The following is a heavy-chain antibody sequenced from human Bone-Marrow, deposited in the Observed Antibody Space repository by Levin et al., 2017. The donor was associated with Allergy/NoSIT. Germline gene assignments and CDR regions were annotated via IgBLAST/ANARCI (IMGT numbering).Heavy chain of an antibody. D-gene: IGHD3-10*01. CDR1: GGSISSSSYY. V-gene: IGHV4-39*01. J-gene: IGHJ6*03. CDR3: GSFYFGSGYYYYMDV. CDR2: IYYSGST. Sequence: MASETLSLTCTVSGGSISSSSYYWGWIRQPPGTGLEWIGSIYYSGSTFYNPSLKSRVTISVDTSKNQFSLRLSSVTAADTAVYYCGSFYFGSGYYYYMDVWGKGTTVTVSS.